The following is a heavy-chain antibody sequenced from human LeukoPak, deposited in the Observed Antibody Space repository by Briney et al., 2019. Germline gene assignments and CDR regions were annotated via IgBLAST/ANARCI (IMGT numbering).Heavy chain of an antibody. CDR1: GFTFSSYW. Sequence: PGGSLRLSCAASGFTFSSYWMSWVRQAPGKGLEWVANIKQDGSEKYYVDSVKGRFTISRDNAKNSLYLQMNSLRAEDTAVYYCARENYDYVWGSYRIDYWGRGTLVTVSS. D-gene: IGHD3-16*02. V-gene: IGHV3-7*01. CDR3: ARENYDYVWGSYRIDY. J-gene: IGHJ4*02. CDR2: IKQDGSEK.